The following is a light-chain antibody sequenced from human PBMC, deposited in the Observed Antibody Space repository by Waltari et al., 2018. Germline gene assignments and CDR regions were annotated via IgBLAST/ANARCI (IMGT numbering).Light chain of an antibody. CDR3: QSYDSRLGWV. Sequence: QSVLTQPPSVSGAPGQRVPISCTGGSSNIGSGSDVHWYQQFPRAAPRLLNNANTNRPSGVPDRFSGSKSGASASLAITGLQAEDEADYYCQSYDSRLGWVFGGGTKLTVL. V-gene: IGLV1-40*01. J-gene: IGLJ3*02. CDR2: ANT. CDR1: SSNIGSGSD.